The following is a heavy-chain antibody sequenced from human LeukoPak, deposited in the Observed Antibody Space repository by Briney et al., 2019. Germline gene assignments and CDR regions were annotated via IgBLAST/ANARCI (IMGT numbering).Heavy chain of an antibody. D-gene: IGHD4-11*01. CDR1: GFTFDDYA. Sequence: PGGSLRLSCAASGFTFDDYAMHWVRQAPGKGLEWVSSVSRSSSYIYYADSVKGRFTISRDNAKNSLYLQTNSLRAEDTAVYYCASDDYSNYGLDYWGQGTLVTVSS. V-gene: IGHV3-21*01. J-gene: IGHJ4*02. CDR3: ASDDYSNYGLDY. CDR2: VSRSSSYI.